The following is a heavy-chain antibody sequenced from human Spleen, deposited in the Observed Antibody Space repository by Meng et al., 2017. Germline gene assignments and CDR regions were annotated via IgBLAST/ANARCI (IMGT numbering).Heavy chain of an antibody. CDR3: ARGPTTMAHDFDY. D-gene: IGHD4-11*01. CDR1: GGSFSDYY. Sequence: VRLTQWGAGLLNPSETLALTCAVYGGSFSDYYWSWIRQPPGKRLEWIGEINHSGSTNYNPSLESRATISVDTSQSNLSLKLSSVTAADSAVYYCARGPTTMAHDFDYWGQGTLVTVSS. V-gene: IGHV4-34*01. J-gene: IGHJ4*02. CDR2: INHSGST.